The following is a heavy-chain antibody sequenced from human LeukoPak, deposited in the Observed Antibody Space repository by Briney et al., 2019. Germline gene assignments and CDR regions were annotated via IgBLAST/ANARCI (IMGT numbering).Heavy chain of an antibody. D-gene: IGHD6-13*01. CDR2: TYYRSKWYN. V-gene: IGHV6-1*01. CDR3: ARDLGTSRSGPPYSSSWYYYFDY. CDR1: GDSVSSNSAA. Sequence: SQTLSLTCAISGDSVSSNSAAWNWIRQSPSRGLEWLGRTYYRSKWYNDYAVSVKSRITINPDTSKNQFSLQLNSVTPEDTAVYYCARDLGTSRSGPPYSSSWYYYFDYWGQGTLVTVSS. J-gene: IGHJ4*02.